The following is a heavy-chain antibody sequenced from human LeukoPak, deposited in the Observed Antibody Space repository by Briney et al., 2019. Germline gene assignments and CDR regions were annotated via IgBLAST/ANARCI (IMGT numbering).Heavy chain of an antibody. CDR3: ARKGRGYSYGTLDY. J-gene: IGHJ4*02. V-gene: IGHV4-59*01. D-gene: IGHD5-18*01. CDR1: GGSISSYY. Sequence: SETLSLTCTVSGGSISSYYWSWIRQPPGKGLEWIGYIYYSGSTNYNPSLKSRVTISVDTSKNQFSLKLSSVTAADTAVYYCARKGRGYSYGTLDYWGQGTLVTVSS. CDR2: IYYSGST.